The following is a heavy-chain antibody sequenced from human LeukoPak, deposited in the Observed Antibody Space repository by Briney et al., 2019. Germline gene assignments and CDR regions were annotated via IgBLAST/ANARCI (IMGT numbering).Heavy chain of an antibody. D-gene: IGHD1-1*01. CDR2: ISGNGRT. CDR3: ATSLGLEDPYYYYYMDV. V-gene: IGHV3-66*02. Sequence: GGSLRLSCAASGFTVSSNYMNWVRQAPGKGLEWVSVISGNGRTFYADSLKGRFTISRDNSKNTLYLQMSSLRAEDTAVYYCATSLGLEDPYYYYYMDVWGKGTTVTVSS. J-gene: IGHJ6*03. CDR1: GFTVSSNY.